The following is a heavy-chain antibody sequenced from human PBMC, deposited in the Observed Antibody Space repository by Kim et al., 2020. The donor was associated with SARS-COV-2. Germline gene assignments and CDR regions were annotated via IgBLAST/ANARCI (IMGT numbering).Heavy chain of an antibody. Sequence: YNPSLKSRVTISVDTSKNQFSLKLSSVTAADTAVYYCARNTYDSSGLFDYWGQGTLVTVSS. CDR3: ARNTYDSSGLFDY. D-gene: IGHD3-22*01. J-gene: IGHJ4*02. V-gene: IGHV4-59*01.